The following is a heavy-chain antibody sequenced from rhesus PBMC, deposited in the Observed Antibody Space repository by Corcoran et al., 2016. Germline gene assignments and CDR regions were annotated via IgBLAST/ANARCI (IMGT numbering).Heavy chain of an antibody. J-gene: IGHJ4*01. Sequence: QVQLVQSGAEVKKPGSSVKVSCKASGYTFTDYYMHWVRQAPQQGLEWMGWINPYNGNTKNAQKFQGRVPMTRDTSTSTAYMGRSSLRSEDTAVYYCAREDTATVNNEGFDYWGQGVLVTVSS. V-gene: IGHV1S2*01. CDR1: GYTFTDYY. CDR2: INPYNGNT. D-gene: IGHD5-12*01. CDR3: AREDTATVNNEGFDY.